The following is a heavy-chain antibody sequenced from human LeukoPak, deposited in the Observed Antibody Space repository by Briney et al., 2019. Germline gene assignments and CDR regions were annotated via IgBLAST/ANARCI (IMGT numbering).Heavy chain of an antibody. CDR3: AKDYYGSGSLFDY. D-gene: IGHD3-10*01. Sequence: GGSLGLSCAASGFTFRTYGMHWVRQAPGKGLEWVAFMRYDGSNEYYADSVKGRFTISRDNSKNTLYLQMNSLRAEDTAVYYCAKDYYGSGSLFDYWGQGTLVTVSS. CDR1: GFTFRTYG. CDR2: MRYDGSNE. V-gene: IGHV3-30*02. J-gene: IGHJ4*02.